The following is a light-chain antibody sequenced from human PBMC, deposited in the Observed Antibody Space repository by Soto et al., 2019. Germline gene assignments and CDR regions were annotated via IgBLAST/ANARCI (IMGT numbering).Light chain of an antibody. V-gene: IGKV3-15*01. Sequence: EIVMTQSPATLSVSPGERATLSCRASQSVSSNLAWYQHKPGQAPRLLIYGASTRATGFPPRFSGSGSGTEFTLTISSLQSEDFAVYYCQQYNDWPQLTFGGGTK. J-gene: IGKJ4*01. CDR3: QQYNDWPQLT. CDR1: QSVSSN. CDR2: GAS.